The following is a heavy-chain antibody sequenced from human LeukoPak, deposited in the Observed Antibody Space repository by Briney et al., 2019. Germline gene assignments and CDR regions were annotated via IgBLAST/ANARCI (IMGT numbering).Heavy chain of an antibody. Sequence: SETLSLTCTGYGVSICSSSYHWGWIRQPPGKGREWSGCIYYSGSTYYNPSLKSRVTISVDTSKNQVSLKLSSGTAADTAVYYCARHSVVVVPAELDYWGQGTLVTVSS. D-gene: IGHD2-2*01. CDR1: GVSICSSSYH. CDR3: ARHSVVVVPAELDY. J-gene: IGHJ4*02. CDR2: IYYSGST. V-gene: IGHV4-39*01.